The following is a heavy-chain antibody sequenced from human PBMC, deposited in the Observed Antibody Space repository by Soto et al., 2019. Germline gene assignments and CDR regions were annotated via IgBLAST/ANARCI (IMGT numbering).Heavy chain of an antibody. D-gene: IGHD1-26*01. CDR1: GGSISSGGYS. CDR2: IYHSGST. J-gene: IGHJ5*02. V-gene: IGHV4-30-2*01. Sequence: PSETLSLTCAVSGGSISSGGYSWSWIRQPPGKGLEWIGYIYHSGSTYYNPSLKSRVTISVDRSKNPFSLELSSVTAADTAVYSCAGGRQASGKYDWFDPWGQGTLVTVSS. CDR3: AGGRQASGKYDWFDP.